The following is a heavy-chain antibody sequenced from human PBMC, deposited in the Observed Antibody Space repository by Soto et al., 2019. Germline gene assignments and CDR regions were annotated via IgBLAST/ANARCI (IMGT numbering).Heavy chain of an antibody. Sequence: PGGSLRLSCAASGFTFKSYAMSWVRQAPGKGLEWVAGISGDGSNKYYADSVKGRFTISRDNSKNTLYLQMNSLRAEDTAVYYCAKEFLDIVVVPAVIVVPDYYYYMDVWGKGTTVTVSS. CDR3: AKEFLDIVVVPAVIVVPDYYYYMDV. CDR1: GFTFKSYA. CDR2: ISGDGSNK. J-gene: IGHJ6*03. V-gene: IGHV3-30*02. D-gene: IGHD2-2*01.